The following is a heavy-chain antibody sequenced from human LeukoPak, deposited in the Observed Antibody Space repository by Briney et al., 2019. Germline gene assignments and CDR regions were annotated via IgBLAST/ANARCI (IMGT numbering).Heavy chain of an antibody. D-gene: IGHD6-13*01. CDR2: ISYTGST. CDR3: AREGYSSNWYDY. J-gene: IGHJ5*01. Sequence: SETLSLTCTVSGGSISSHYWAWIRQPPGKGLEWIGYISYTGSTNYNPSLKSRVTISLDTSKNQFTLKLRSVTAADTAVYYCAREGYSSNWYDYWGQGTLVTVSS. CDR1: GGSISSHY. V-gene: IGHV4-59*11.